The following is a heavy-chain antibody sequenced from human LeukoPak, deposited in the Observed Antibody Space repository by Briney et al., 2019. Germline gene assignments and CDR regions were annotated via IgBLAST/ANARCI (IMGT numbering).Heavy chain of an antibody. CDR3: ARPNREYSGYDFDY. Sequence: ASVKVSCKASGYTFTGYYMHWVRQAPGQGLEWMGWINPNSGGTNYAQKFQGRVTMTRDTSISTVYMELSSLRLDDTAVYYCARPNREYSGYDFDYWGQGTLVTVSS. V-gene: IGHV1-2*02. D-gene: IGHD5-12*01. J-gene: IGHJ4*02. CDR2: INPNSGGT. CDR1: GYTFTGYY.